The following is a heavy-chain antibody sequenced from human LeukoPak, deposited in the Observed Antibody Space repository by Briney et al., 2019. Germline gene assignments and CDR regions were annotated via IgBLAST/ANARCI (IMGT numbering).Heavy chain of an antibody. J-gene: IGHJ4*02. D-gene: IGHD1-26*01. CDR1: GGSISSGSYY. CDR3: ARSGSYSGPYVY. Sequence: SETLSLTCTVSGGSISSGSYYWSWIRQPAGKGLEWIGRIYNSGSINYNPSLKSRVTISINTSDNQFSLKLSSVTAADTAVYYCARSGSYSGPYVYWGQGTVVTVSS. CDR2: IYNSGSI. V-gene: IGHV4-61*02.